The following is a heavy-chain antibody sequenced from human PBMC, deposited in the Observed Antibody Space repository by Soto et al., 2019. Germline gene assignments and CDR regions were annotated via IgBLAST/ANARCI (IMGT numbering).Heavy chain of an antibody. Sequence: SLRLSCAASGFTFSSYGMHWVRQAPGKGLEWVAVISYDGSNKYYADSVKGRFTISRDNSKNTLYLQMNSLRAEDTAVYYCAKDTYRIAAAVVDYWGQGTLVTVSS. V-gene: IGHV3-30*18. J-gene: IGHJ4*02. CDR3: AKDTYRIAAAVVDY. CDR1: GFTFSSYG. D-gene: IGHD6-13*01. CDR2: ISYDGSNK.